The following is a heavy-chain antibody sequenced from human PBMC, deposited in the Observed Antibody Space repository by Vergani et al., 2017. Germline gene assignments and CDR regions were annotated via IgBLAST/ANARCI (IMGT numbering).Heavy chain of an antibody. CDR2: IHHAGNT. V-gene: IGHV4-38-2*02. D-gene: IGHD3-22*01. Sequence: QVQLQESGPGLVKSSETLSLTCAVSGYSIRSGYYWGWIRQPPGKGLEWIASIHHAGNTYYRPTLQSRLTISIDTSKNIFSLKLTSVTAADTAVYYCAKDPIPDYYDSSGSSRGYWGQGTLVTVSS. CDR1: GYSIRSGYY. CDR3: AKDPIPDYYDSSGSSRGY. J-gene: IGHJ4*02.